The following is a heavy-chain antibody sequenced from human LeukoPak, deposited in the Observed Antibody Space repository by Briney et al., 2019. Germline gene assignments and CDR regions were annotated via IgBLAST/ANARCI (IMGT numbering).Heavy chain of an antibody. V-gene: IGHV1-8*01. D-gene: IGHD2-2*01. CDR1: GNTFSNFD. Sequence: GASVKVSCKASGNTFSNFDINWVRQAPGQGLEWMGWMNPVSGDAGSAQKFQGRVTLTRNTSISTAYMELSSLRSDDTALYYCARAPMGTAALYWGQGTLVTVSS. J-gene: IGHJ4*02. CDR3: ARAPMGTAALY. CDR2: MNPVSGDA.